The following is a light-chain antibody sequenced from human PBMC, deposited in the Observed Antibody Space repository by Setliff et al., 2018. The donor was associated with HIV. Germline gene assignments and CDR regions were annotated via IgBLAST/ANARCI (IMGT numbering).Light chain of an antibody. CDR2: DVS. Sequence: QSALAQPASVSGSPGQSITISCTGTSSDVGGYNYVSWYQQHPGKGPKLMIYDVSNRPSGVSSRFSGSKSGNTASLTISGLQAEDEADYYCSSYTRSSTRVFGTGTKVTVL. CDR3: SSYTRSSTRV. CDR1: SSDVGGYNY. V-gene: IGLV2-14*03. J-gene: IGLJ1*01.